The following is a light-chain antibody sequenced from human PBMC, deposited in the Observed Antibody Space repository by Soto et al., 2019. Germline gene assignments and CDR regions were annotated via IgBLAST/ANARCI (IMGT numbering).Light chain of an antibody. CDR2: RAS. CDR3: QQYNNWPPIN. J-gene: IGKJ5*01. CDR1: QSVTSN. V-gene: IGKV3-15*01. Sequence: EIVITHAPSNLSVSQLERVTLHLIASQSVTSNLAWYQHKPGQSPRLLIYRASARATGVPDRFSGSGSGTEFTLTIRSLQSEDFAVYYCQQYNNWPPINCGKGQRRAIK.